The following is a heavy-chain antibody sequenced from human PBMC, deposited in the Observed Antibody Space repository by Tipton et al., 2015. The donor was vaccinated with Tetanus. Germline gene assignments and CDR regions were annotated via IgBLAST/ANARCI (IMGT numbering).Heavy chain of an antibody. CDR1: GFTFSSYS. D-gene: IGHD3-22*01. CDR2: IGSFSRTI. CDR3: ARVVRDYYYGMDV. Sequence: SLRLSCEGSGFTFSSYSTNWVRQAPGKGLEWISYIGSFSRTINYADSVRGRFTTFRDNAKSSLYLQMSRLRAEDTAVYYCARVVRDYYYGMDVWGQGTTVTVSS. J-gene: IGHJ6*02. V-gene: IGHV3-48*01.